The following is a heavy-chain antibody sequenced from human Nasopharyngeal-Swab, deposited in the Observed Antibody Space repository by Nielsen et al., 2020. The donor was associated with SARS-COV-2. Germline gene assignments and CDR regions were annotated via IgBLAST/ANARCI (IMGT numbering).Heavy chain of an antibody. Sequence: GGSLRLSCAASGFTFSSYGMHWVRQAPGKGLEWVAVIWYDGSDKYYADSVKGRFTISRDNSKNTLYLQMNSLRAEDTAVYYCARVGLRYSADAFDIWGQGTMVTVSS. CDR1: GFTFSSYG. J-gene: IGHJ3*02. CDR2: IWYDGSDK. D-gene: IGHD3-9*01. V-gene: IGHV3-33*01. CDR3: ARVGLRYSADAFDI.